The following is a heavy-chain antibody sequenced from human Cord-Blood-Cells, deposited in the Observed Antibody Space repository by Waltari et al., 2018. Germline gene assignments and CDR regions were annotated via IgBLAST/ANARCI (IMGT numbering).Heavy chain of an antibody. D-gene: IGHD6-13*01. Sequence: QLQLQESGSGLVKPSQTLSLTCAVSGGSISSGGYSWSWIRQPPGKGLEWIGYIYHSGSTYYNPSLKSRVTISVDRSKNQFSLKLSSVTAADTAVYYCARERESSSWYAFDIWGQGTMVTVSS. V-gene: IGHV4-30-2*01. CDR3: ARERESSSWYAFDI. CDR2: IYHSGST. CDR1: GGSISSGGYS. J-gene: IGHJ3*02.